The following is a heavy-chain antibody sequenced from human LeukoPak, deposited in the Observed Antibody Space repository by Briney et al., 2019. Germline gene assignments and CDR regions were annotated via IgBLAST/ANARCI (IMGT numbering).Heavy chain of an antibody. CDR2: LKGTGEK. J-gene: IGHJ5*02. V-gene: IGHV3-23*01. CDR3: AKHDPRRVVITNWFDP. D-gene: IGHD3-22*01. Sequence: GGSLRLSCVASGFSFSSYAMSWVRQTPARGLEWVSSLKGTGEKYYADSVKGRFTISRGNSKNTLYLQMNSLRAEDTAVYYCAKHDPRRVVITNWFDPWGQGTLVTVSS. CDR1: GFSFSSYA.